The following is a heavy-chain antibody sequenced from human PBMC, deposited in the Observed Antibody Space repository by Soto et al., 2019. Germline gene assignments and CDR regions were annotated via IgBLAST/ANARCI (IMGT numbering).Heavy chain of an antibody. V-gene: IGHV1-18*01. D-gene: IGHD1-26*01. CDR2: ISAYNGNT. J-gene: IGHJ4*02. CDR1: GYTFTSYG. Sequence: QVQLVQSGAEVKKPGASVKVSCKASGYTFTSYGISWVRQAPGQGLEWMGWISAYNGNTNYAQKLPGGVPMTTVTATRTAYMLLRSLSSDDTALYYCASDGGYSGRYWGQGTLVTVSS. CDR3: ASDGGYSGRY.